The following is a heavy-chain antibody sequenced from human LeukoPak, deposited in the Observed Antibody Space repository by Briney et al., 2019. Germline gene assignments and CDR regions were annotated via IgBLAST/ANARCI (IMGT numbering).Heavy chain of an antibody. CDR2: ISSSSSYI. J-gene: IGHJ4*02. D-gene: IGHD3-16*02. Sequence: GGSLRLSCAASGFTFSSYAMNWVRQAPGKGLEWVSSISSSSSYIYYADSVKGRFTISRDNAKSSLYLQMNSLRAEDTAVYYCARDHARYYDYVWGSYPQDYFDYWGQGTLVTVSS. CDR1: GFTFSSYA. CDR3: ARDHARYYDYVWGSYPQDYFDY. V-gene: IGHV3-21*01.